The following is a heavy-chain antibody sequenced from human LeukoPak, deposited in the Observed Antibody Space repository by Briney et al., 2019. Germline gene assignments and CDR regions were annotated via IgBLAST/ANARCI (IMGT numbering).Heavy chain of an antibody. V-gene: IGHV4-38-2*02. D-gene: IGHD2-15*01. J-gene: IGHJ6*03. CDR1: GYSISSGYY. CDR2: IYHSGST. Sequence: PSETLSLTCTVSGYSISSGYYWGWIRPPPGKGLEWIGSIYHSGSTYYNPSLKSRATISVDTSKNQFSLKLSSVTAADTAVYYCATAHCSGGSCYPLYYYYMDVWGKGTTVTVSS. CDR3: ATAHCSGGSCYPLYYYYMDV.